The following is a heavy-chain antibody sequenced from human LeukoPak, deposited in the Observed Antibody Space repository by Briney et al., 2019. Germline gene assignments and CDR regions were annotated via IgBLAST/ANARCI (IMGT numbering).Heavy chain of an antibody. CDR3: ARESSSSPEYNWFDP. CDR2: INPSSGST. D-gene: IGHD6-6*01. Sequence: ASVKVSCKASGYTFTSYYMHWVRQAPGQGLEWMGIINPSSGSTSYAQKFQGRVTMTRDTSTSTVYMELSSLRSEDTAVYYCARESSSSPEYNWFDPWGQGTLVTVSS. CDR1: GYTFTSYY. V-gene: IGHV1-46*01. J-gene: IGHJ5*02.